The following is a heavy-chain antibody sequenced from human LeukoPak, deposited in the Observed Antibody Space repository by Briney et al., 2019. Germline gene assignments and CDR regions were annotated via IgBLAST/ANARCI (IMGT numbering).Heavy chain of an antibody. CDR2: ISGSGDNT. V-gene: IGHV3-23*01. Sequence: GGSLRLSCAASGFTFSSYAMNWVRQAPGKGLEWVSTISGSGDNTYYADSVKGRFTISRDNSKNTLYLQMNSLRAEDSAVYYCAKNYGSGSSVKYYYYMDVWGKGTTVTVSS. D-gene: IGHD3-10*01. J-gene: IGHJ6*03. CDR1: GFTFSSYA. CDR3: AKNYGSGSSVKYYYYMDV.